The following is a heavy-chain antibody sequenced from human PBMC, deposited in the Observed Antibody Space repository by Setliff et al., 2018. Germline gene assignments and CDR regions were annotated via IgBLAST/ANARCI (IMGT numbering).Heavy chain of an antibody. J-gene: IGHJ6*03. V-gene: IGHV3-21*01. CDR1: GFTFSTYS. CDR2: ISPSSSHI. CDR3: TRQASPHPDSSGYYYDLKFYYYMDV. D-gene: IGHD3-22*01. Sequence: PGGSLRLSCAASGFTFSTYSLIWVRQAPGTGLEWVSSISPSSSHIYYADSAEGRFTISRDNAKNSLYLQLNSLRAEDTAVYYCTRQASPHPDSSGYYYDLKFYYYMDVWGKGTTVTVSS.